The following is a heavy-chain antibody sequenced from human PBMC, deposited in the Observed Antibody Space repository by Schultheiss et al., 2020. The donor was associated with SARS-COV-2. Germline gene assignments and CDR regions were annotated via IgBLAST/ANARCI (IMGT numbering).Heavy chain of an antibody. J-gene: IGHJ5*02. CDR2: VIPILGIA. D-gene: IGHD3-3*01. Sequence: PVKVSCKASGGTFSSYAISWVRQAPGQGLEWMGRVIPILGIANYAQKFQGRVTMTRDTSTSTVYMELSSLRSEDTAVYYCARDFPYDFWSGYYPNWFDPWGQGTLVTVSS. V-gene: IGHV1-69*04. CDR3: ARDFPYDFWSGYYPNWFDP. CDR1: GGTFSSYA.